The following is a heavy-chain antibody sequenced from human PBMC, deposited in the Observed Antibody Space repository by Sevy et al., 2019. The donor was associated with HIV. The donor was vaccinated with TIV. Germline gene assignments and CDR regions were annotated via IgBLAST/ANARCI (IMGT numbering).Heavy chain of an antibody. CDR1: GGSFSGYY. V-gene: IGHV4-34*01. CDR2: INDSGIS. D-gene: IGHD2-2*01. CDR3: ARSPPVVVVPGAPSWFDP. Sequence: SETLSLTCPVHGGSFSGYYWSWIRESPGKGLEWIGEINDSGISNYNPSLKSRVTISVDMSKKEFSLRLSSVTAADTAVYYCARSPPVVVVPGAPSWFDPWGQGTLVTVSS. J-gene: IGHJ5*02.